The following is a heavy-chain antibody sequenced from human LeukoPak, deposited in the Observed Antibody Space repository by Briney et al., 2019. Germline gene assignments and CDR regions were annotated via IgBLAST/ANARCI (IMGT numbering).Heavy chain of an antibody. J-gene: IGHJ4*02. CDR3: ATSPVRGFGELRYYFDY. Sequence: GASVKVSCKASGGTFSSYAISWVRRAPGQGLEWMGGIIPIFGTANYAQKFQGRVTITADESTSTAYMELSSLRSEDTAVYCCATSPVRGFGELRYYFDYWGQGILVTVSS. CDR1: GGTFSSYA. CDR2: IIPIFGTA. D-gene: IGHD3-10*01. V-gene: IGHV1-69*13.